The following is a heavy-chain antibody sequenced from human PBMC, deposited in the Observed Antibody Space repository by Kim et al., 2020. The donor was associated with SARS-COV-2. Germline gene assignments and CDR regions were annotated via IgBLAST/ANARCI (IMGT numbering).Heavy chain of an antibody. Sequence: GGSLRLSCAGSGFRFNDYGMSWVRQVPGKGLEWVSGINWNGRSIGYTDSVKGRFTISRNNAKNSLYLQMNSLRGEDRAVYYCVRGGPPSYYYHGMDVWGQGTTVTV. J-gene: IGHJ6*02. V-gene: IGHV3-20*04. CDR1: GFRFNDYG. CDR2: INWNGRSI. CDR3: VRGGPPSYYYHGMDV. D-gene: IGHD3-16*01.